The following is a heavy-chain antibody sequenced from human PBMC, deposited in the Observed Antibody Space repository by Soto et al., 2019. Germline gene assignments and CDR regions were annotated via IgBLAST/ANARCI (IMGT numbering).Heavy chain of an antibody. CDR1: GFTFSSYW. CDR2: IKQDGSEK. D-gene: IGHD4-17*01. CDR3: ASPGYLDYGENDY. Sequence: PGGSLRLSCAASGFTFSSYWMSWVRQAPGKGLEWVANIKQDGSEKYYVDSVKGRFTISRDNAKNSLYLQMNSLRAEDTAVYYCASPGYLDYGENDYWGQGTLVTVSS. J-gene: IGHJ4*02. V-gene: IGHV3-7*01.